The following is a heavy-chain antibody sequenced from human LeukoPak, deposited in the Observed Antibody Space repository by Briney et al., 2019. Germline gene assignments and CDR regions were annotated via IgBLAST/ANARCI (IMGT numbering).Heavy chain of an antibody. J-gene: IGHJ6*03. D-gene: IGHD3-16*02. V-gene: IGHV4-59*08. CDR3: ARHIGGGIEDMDV. CDR1: GGSIGTYY. Sequence: SETLSLTCTVSGGSIGTYYWSWVRQSPGTGLEWIGYIYVTGTRYNPYLQSRVTISVDRSRNQFFLKMTSVTAADTAVYYCARHIGGGIEDMDVWGRGTRVTVSS. CDR2: IYVTGT.